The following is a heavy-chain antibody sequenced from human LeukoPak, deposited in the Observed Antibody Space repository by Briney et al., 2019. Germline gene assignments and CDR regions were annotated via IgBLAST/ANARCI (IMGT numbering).Heavy chain of an antibody. CDR3: ARGYAGYSSSWLDY. V-gene: IGHV4-4*07. Sequence: SETLSLTCTVSGGSISSYYWSWIRQPAGEGLEWIGRIYTSGSTNYNPSLKSRVTKSVDTSKNQFSLKLSSVTAADTAVYYCARGYAGYSSSWLDYWGQGTLVTVSS. CDR2: IYTSGST. J-gene: IGHJ4*02. CDR1: GGSISSYY. D-gene: IGHD6-13*01.